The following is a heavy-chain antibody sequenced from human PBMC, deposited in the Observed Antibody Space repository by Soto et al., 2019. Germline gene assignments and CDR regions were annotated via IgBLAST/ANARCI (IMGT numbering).Heavy chain of an antibody. CDR2: IRDSDSGGTT. CDR1: GFTFSSCA. Sequence: GGSLRLSYAASGFTFSSCAMSWVRQAPAKGLEWVSAIRDSDSGGTTCYADSVKGRFTISRDDSKNTLYLQMSSLRAEDTAMYYCAKVRVGIDVDFDYWGQGALVTVSS. J-gene: IGHJ4*02. V-gene: IGHV3-23*01. D-gene: IGHD2-21*01. CDR3: AKVRVGIDVDFDY.